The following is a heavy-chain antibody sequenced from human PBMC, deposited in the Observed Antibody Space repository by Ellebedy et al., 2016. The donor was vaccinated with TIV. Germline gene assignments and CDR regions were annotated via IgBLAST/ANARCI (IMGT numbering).Heavy chain of an antibody. D-gene: IGHD3-16*01. V-gene: IGHV3-48*01. J-gene: IGHJ4*02. CDR1: GFTFSSYS. CDR3: ARDRGSNYYFDY. Sequence: PGGSLRLSCTVSGFTFSSYSINWVRQAPGKGLEWVSYISSTSSTIYYADSVKGRFTISRDNAKNSLFLHMNSLRAEDTAVYYCARDRGSNYYFDYWGQGTLVSVSS. CDR2: ISSTSSTI.